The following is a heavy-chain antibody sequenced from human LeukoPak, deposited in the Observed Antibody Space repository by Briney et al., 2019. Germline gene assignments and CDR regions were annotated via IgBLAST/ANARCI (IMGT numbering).Heavy chain of an antibody. D-gene: IGHD4-23*01. CDR2: IVPLFGES. Sequence: GSSVKVSCKASGGSFTNYAISWVRQAPGQRLEWMGGIVPLFGESKFAQKFEARVILTTDVFTQTVYMELSRLTSEDTAMYFCARGITVGLHIDAFNIWGQGAMVTVSS. CDR3: ARGITVGLHIDAFNI. J-gene: IGHJ3*02. CDR1: GGSFTNYA. V-gene: IGHV1-69*05.